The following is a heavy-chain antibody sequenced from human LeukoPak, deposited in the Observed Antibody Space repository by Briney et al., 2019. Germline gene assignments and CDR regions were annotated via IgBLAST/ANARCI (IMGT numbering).Heavy chain of an antibody. CDR1: GFTLSSYW. J-gene: IGHJ4*02. CDR2: INSDGSST. Sequence: PGGSLRLSCAASGFTLSSYWMHWFRQDPAKGLVWVSRINSDGSSTSYADSVKGRFTISRDNAKNTLYLQMNSLRAEDTAVYYCARDPFRSWYGVRYFDYWGQGTLVTVSS. V-gene: IGHV3-74*01. D-gene: IGHD6-13*01. CDR3: ARDPFRSWYGVRYFDY.